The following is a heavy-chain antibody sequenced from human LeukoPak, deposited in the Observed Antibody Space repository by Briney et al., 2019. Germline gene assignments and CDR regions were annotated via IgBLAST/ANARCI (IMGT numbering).Heavy chain of an antibody. Sequence: PGGSLRLSCAASGFTCSSYAMSWVRQAPGKGLVWVSAISGSGGSTYYADSVKGRFTISRDNSKNTLYLQMNSLRAEDTAVYYCAKDGITMIVVVITAYFDYWGQGTLVTVSS. J-gene: IGHJ4*02. V-gene: IGHV3-23*01. CDR1: GFTCSSYA. D-gene: IGHD3-22*01. CDR2: ISGSGGST. CDR3: AKDGITMIVVVITAYFDY.